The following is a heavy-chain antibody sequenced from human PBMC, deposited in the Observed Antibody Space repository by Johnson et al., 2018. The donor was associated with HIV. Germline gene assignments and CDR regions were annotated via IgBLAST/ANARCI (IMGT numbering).Heavy chain of an antibody. CDR2: IKQAGSEK. CDR3: ARERYTTGLYSGSYGAFDM. CDR1: GFTFSGYG. J-gene: IGHJ3*02. V-gene: IGHV3-7*05. D-gene: IGHD1-26*01. Sequence: VQLVESGGGVVQPGKSLRLSCAASGFTFSGYGMHWVRQAPGKGLEWVANIKQAGSEKYYVDSVKGRFTISRDNAKNSLYLQMNSLRAEDTAVYYCARERYTTGLYSGSYGAFDMWGQGTMVTVSS.